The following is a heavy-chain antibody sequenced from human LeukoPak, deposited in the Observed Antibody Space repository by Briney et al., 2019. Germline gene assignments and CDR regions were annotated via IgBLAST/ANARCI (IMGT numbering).Heavy chain of an antibody. Sequence: ASVKVSCKASGYTFTSYYMHWVRQAPGQGLEWMGIINPSATFTRYAQRFQGRVTMTRDMSTSTVYMELSSLRSEDTAMYYCARERIRGAVTTLGYWAQGTLVTVSS. CDR3: ARERIRGAVTTLGY. J-gene: IGHJ4*02. CDR1: GYTFTSYY. V-gene: IGHV1-46*01. D-gene: IGHD4-17*01. CDR2: INPSATFT.